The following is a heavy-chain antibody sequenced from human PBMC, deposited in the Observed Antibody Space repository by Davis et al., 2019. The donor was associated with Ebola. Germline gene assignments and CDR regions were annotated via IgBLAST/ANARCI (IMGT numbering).Heavy chain of an antibody. CDR2: IKLNSGGT. CDR3: ARDLSGDNILCPDY. D-gene: IGHD1-26*01. J-gene: IGHJ4*02. CDR1: GFTFTDYY. Sequence: ASVKVSCKASGFTFTDYYMHWVRQAPGQGLEWMGWIKLNSGGTNYAQRFQDRVTMTRDTSISTAYMELSSLTSDDTAVYYRARDLSGDNILCPDYWGQGTLVTVSS. V-gene: IGHV1-2*02.